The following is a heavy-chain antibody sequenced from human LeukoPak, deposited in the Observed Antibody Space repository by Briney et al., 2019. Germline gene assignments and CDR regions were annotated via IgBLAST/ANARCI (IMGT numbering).Heavy chain of an antibody. Sequence: GGSLRFSCAASGFTFSSYAMSWVRKAPGKGLEWVSAISGSGGSTYYADSVKGRFTISRDNSKNTLYLQMNSLRAEDTAVYYCAKGYCSSTSCFYYYYGMDVWGQGTTVTVSS. V-gene: IGHV3-23*01. CDR2: ISGSGGST. J-gene: IGHJ6*02. CDR1: GFTFSSYA. D-gene: IGHD2-2*01. CDR3: AKGYCSSTSCFYYYYGMDV.